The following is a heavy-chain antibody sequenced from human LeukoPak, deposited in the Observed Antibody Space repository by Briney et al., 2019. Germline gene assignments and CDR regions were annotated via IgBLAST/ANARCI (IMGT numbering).Heavy chain of an antibody. Sequence: GGSLRLSCAASGFTFSSYSMNWVRQAPGKGLEWVSSISSSSSYIYYADSVKGRFTISRDNAKNSLYLQMNSLRAEDTAMYYCARAPRGYYESSGYYPGYYMDVWGKGTTVTISS. D-gene: IGHD3-22*01. CDR2: ISSSSSYI. V-gene: IGHV3-21*04. CDR3: ARAPRGYYESSGYYPGYYMDV. J-gene: IGHJ6*03. CDR1: GFTFSSYS.